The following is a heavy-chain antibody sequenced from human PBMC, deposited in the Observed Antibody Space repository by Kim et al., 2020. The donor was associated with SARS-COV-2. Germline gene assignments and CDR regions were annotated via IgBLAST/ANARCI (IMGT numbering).Heavy chain of an antibody. V-gene: IGHV3-9*01. D-gene: IGHD3-22*01. CDR3: AKDDTYYYDSSGYSL. Sequence: DSVKGRLTISRDNAKNSLDLQMNSLRAEDTALYYCAKDDTYYYDSSGYSLWGQGTLVTVSS. J-gene: IGHJ4*02.